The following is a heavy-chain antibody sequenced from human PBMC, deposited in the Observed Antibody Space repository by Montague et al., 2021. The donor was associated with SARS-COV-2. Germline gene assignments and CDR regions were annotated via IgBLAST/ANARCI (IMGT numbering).Heavy chain of an antibody. CDR2: IYYSGSS. V-gene: IGHV4-39*01. J-gene: IGHJ6*03. CDR3: ARNTVFCTSTSCFQEPPLYFYIGV. Sequence: SETLSLTCSVSGDSISHSSFYWGWIRQPPGKGLEWIGRIYYSGSSSYNPSLKSRVTISIDTSKNQFSLELSSVTAADTAVYYCARNTVFCTSTSCFQEPPLYFYIGVWGQGTTVTVSS. D-gene: IGHD2-2*01. CDR1: GDSISHSSFY.